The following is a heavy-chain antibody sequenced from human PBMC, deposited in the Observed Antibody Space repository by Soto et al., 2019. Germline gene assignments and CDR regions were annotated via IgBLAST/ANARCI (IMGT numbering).Heavy chain of an antibody. V-gene: IGHV5-51*01. CDR1: GYSVNTYW. Sequence: RRESLNGSCMGSGYSVNTYWIGWVRQMPGKGLEWMGIIYPGDFDTRYSPSFQGHVTMSVDKSINTAYLQWSSLETSDTAMYFCARRLGYSYGQEDTFDDWGQGTTVGVSS. CDR3: ARRLGYSYGQEDTFDD. CDR2: IYPGDFDT. D-gene: IGHD5-18*01. J-gene: IGHJ4*02.